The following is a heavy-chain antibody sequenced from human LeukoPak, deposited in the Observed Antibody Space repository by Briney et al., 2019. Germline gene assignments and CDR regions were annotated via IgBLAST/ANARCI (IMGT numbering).Heavy chain of an antibody. CDR1: GFTFSNAW. D-gene: IGHD3-9*01. CDR2: IKSKTDGGTT. V-gene: IGHV3-15*01. Sequence: GGSLRLSCAASGFTFSNAWMSWVRQAPGKGLEWVGRIKSKTDGGTTDYAAPVKGRFTISRDDSKNTLYLQMNSLKTEDTAVCYCTTQGPYDILTGFGYYFDYWGQGTLVTVSS. CDR3: TTQGPYDILTGFGYYFDY. J-gene: IGHJ4*02.